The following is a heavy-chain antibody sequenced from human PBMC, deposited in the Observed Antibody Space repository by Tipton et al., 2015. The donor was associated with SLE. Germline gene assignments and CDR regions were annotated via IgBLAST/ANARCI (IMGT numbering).Heavy chain of an antibody. V-gene: IGHV4-39*01. J-gene: IGHJ3*02. D-gene: IGHD1-26*01. Sequence: TLSLTCIVSNGSISRSRSYWGWIRQPPGKGLEWIGSKYYSGNTDYNPSLRSRVTISVDTSKNQFSLRLSSVTAADTAIYYCARTKSWDDDAFDIWGQGTTVTVSS. CDR1: NGSISRSRSY. CDR2: KYYSGNT. CDR3: ARTKSWDDDAFDI.